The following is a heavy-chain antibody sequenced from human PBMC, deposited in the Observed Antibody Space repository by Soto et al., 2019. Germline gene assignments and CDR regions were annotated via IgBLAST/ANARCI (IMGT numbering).Heavy chain of an antibody. Sequence: EVQLVEAGGGLVKPGGSLRLSCAASGFTFSSYSMNWVRQAPGKGLEWVSSITSSSSYIYYADSVKGRYTISRDNAKNSLYVQMNSLTAEDTAVYYCARGTYSSSPGYFDYWGQGTLVTVSS. CDR2: ITSSSSYI. J-gene: IGHJ4*02. V-gene: IGHV3-21*01. CDR1: GFTFSSYS. D-gene: IGHD6-6*01. CDR3: ARGTYSSSPGYFDY.